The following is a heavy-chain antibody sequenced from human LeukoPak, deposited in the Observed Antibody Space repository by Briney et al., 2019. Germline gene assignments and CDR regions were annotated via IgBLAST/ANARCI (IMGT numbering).Heavy chain of an antibody. Sequence: ASVKVSCKASGYTFTSYDINWVRRATGQGHEWMGWMNPNSGNTGYAQKFQGRVTMTRNTSISTAYMELSSLRSEDTAVYYCGRKAGDCGGGSCYSIDYWGQGTLVTVSS. CDR3: GRKAGDCGGGSCYSIDY. V-gene: IGHV1-8*01. J-gene: IGHJ4*02. CDR2: MNPNSGNT. D-gene: IGHD2-15*01. CDR1: GYTFTSYD.